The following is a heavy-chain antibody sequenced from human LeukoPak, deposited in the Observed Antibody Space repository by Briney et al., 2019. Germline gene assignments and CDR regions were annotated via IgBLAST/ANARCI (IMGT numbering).Heavy chain of an antibody. CDR3: AKGDCSSGSCYFDY. D-gene: IGHD2-15*01. CDR2: LSDTGDST. Sequence: PGGALRLSCAASGVTLCNHPMYWVRQAPGKGLEWVSSLSDTGDSTHYADSVKGRFTISRDSARSALYLQMNSLRAEDTAVYYCAKGDCSSGSCYFDYWGQGSQVTVSS. V-gene: IGHV3-23*01. J-gene: IGHJ4*02. CDR1: GVTLCNHP.